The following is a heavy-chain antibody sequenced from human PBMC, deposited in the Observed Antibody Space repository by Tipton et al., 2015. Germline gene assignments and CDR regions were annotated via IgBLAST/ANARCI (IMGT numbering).Heavy chain of an antibody. J-gene: IGHJ3*02. CDR1: GGSFNHSPYY. Sequence: TLSLTCTVSGGSFNHSPYYWGWIRQPPGKGLEWIGSIYYSGNTYYNPSLKSRVTISVDTSKNQFSLKVTSMTAADTAVYYCARPPRGALDIWGQGTMVTVSS. CDR3: ARPPRGALDI. V-gene: IGHV4-39*01. CDR2: IYYSGNT.